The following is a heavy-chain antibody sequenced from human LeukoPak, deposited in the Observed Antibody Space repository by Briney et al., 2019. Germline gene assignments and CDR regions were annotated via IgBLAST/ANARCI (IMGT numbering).Heavy chain of an antibody. CDR3: ARTGDFDY. Sequence: GGSLRLSCAASGFTFSSYWMHWVRQAPGKGLVWVSRINSDGGSTTYADSVKGRFTISRDNAKNTLYLQMSRLRAEDAGGYYCARTGDFDYWGQGTLVTVSS. CDR2: INSDGGST. D-gene: IGHD1-1*01. CDR1: GFTFSSYW. J-gene: IGHJ4*02. V-gene: IGHV3-74*01.